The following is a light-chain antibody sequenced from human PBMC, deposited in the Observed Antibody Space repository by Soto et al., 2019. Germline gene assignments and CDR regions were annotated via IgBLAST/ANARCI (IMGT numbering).Light chain of an antibody. V-gene: IGLV2-23*01. J-gene: IGLJ1*01. CDR2: EGS. Sequence: QSALTQPASVSGSPGQSITISCTGTNSDVGNYNLVSWYQQHPGKAPKLIIYEGSKRPSGVSDRFSGSKSGDTASLTISGLQADDEANFYCCSYAGSYDYVFGTGTKVTVL. CDR3: CSYAGSYDYV. CDR1: NSDVGNYNL.